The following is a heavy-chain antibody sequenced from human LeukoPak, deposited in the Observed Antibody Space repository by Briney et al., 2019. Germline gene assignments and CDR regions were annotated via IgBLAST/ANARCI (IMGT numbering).Heavy chain of an antibody. CDR1: GGSFSVYY. CDR3: ARDHSYDILTGYDGGWFDP. J-gene: IGHJ5*02. CDR2: INHRGST. D-gene: IGHD3-9*01. V-gene: IGHV4-34*01. Sequence: SETLSLTCAVYGGSFSVYYWSWIRQPPGRGLEWIGEINHRGSTNFNTSLKSQVPISVEPSKDQFFLKLRSVTAAAPAVYYCARDHSYDILTGYDGGWFDPWGQGTLVTVSS.